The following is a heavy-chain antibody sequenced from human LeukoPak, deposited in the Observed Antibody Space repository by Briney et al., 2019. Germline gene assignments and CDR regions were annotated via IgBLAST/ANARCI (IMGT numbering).Heavy chain of an antibody. CDR2: IWYDGSDK. CDR1: GFTFNSYG. Sequence: GGSLRLSCAASGFTFNSYGMHWVRQAPGKGLEWAAVIWYDGSDKYYADSVKGRFTISRDNSKNTLYLQMNSLRAEDTAVYYCARGSFIAARPGDAFDIWGQGTMVTVSS. D-gene: IGHD6-6*01. CDR3: ARGSFIAARPGDAFDI. J-gene: IGHJ3*02. V-gene: IGHV3-33*01.